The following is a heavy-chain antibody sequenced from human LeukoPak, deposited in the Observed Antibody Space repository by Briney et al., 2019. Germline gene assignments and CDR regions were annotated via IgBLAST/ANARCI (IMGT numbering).Heavy chain of an antibody. CDR2: INSDGSIT. V-gene: IGHV3-74*01. CDR1: GFTFSSHW. J-gene: IGHJ4*02. D-gene: IGHD3-22*01. Sequence: PGGSLRLSCVASGFTFSSHWMHWVRQAPGKGLVWVSRINSDGSITSYADSVKGRFTISRDNSKNTLYLQMNSLRAEDTAVYYCWYYYDSSGYEHESYYFDYWGQGTLVTVSS. CDR3: WYYYDSSGYEHESYYFDY.